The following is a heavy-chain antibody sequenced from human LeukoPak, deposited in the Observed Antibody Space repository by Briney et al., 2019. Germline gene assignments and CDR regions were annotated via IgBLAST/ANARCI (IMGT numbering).Heavy chain of an antibody. D-gene: IGHD1-26*01. Sequence: PGGSLRLSCAASGFSFSDYFMSWIRPAPGQGLEWISYISNSGITISYSDSVKGRFTISRDNTKNIVYLQMNSLRAEDTARYYCARGGGGELLDTPPVYYFDYWGQGTLVTVSS. CDR2: ISNSGITI. CDR1: GFSFSDYF. CDR3: ARGGGGELLDTPPVYYFDY. V-gene: IGHV3-11*01. J-gene: IGHJ4*02.